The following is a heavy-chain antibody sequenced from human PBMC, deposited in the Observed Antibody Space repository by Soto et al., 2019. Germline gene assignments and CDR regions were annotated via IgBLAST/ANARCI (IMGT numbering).Heavy chain of an antibody. CDR2: IYYIGNT. CDR3: ARQFWLLDAFDI. J-gene: IGHJ3*02. D-gene: IGHD2-15*01. V-gene: IGHV4-39*01. Sequence: SETLSLTCTVSGGSISSTTFYWGWIRQSPGKGLEWIGCIYYIGNTYYNPSLESRVTISVDTSKNQFSLKLSSATAADTAVYYCARQFWLLDAFDICGQXSLVTVSS. CDR1: GGSISSTTFY.